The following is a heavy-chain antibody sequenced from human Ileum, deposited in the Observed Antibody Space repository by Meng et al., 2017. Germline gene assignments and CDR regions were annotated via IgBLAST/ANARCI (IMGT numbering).Heavy chain of an antibody. CDR3: AKDFLKMGSMGLVLRHGMDV. CDR1: GFIFSSFE. J-gene: IGHJ6*02. Sequence: GESLKISCEVSGFIFSSFEMNWVRQAPGKGLEWVSYISNGGGRTIYYADSVKGRFTISRDNAKNSLYLQMNSLRAEDTALYYCAKDFLKMGSMGLVLRHGMDVWGQGTTVTVSS. V-gene: IGHV3-48*03. D-gene: IGHD6-19*01. CDR2: ISNGGGRTI.